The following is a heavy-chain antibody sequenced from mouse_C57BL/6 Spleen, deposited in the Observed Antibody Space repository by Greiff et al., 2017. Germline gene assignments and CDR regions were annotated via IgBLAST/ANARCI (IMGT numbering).Heavy chain of an antibody. D-gene: IGHD2-10*01. J-gene: IGHJ1*03. Sequence: QVQLQQPGAELVKPGASVKLSCKASGYTFTRYWMQWVKQRPGQGLEWIGVIDPSDSYTNYNPKFKGKAKLTVDTSSSTAYMQLSSLTSEDSAVYYCANAGPYYGSPRSYFDVWGTVTTVTVST. CDR2: IDPSDSYT. CDR3: ANAGPYYGSPRSYFDV. V-gene: IGHV1-50*01. CDR1: GYTFTRYW.